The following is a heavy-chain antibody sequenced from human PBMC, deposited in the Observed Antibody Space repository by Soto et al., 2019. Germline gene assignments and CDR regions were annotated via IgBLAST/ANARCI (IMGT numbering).Heavy chain of an antibody. Sequence: QVHLVESGGGLVKPGGSLRLSCAASGFTFSDYYMHWIRQAPGKGLEWVSYISGSGDTIHYADSVQGRFTISRDNAKSSLYLQMSSLRAKDPAVYYCASVGFSASLFSDWFDPWGQGTLVTVSS. CDR1: GFTFSDYY. CDR2: ISGSGDTI. D-gene: IGHD2-2*01. V-gene: IGHV3-11*01. CDR3: ASVGFSASLFSDWFDP. J-gene: IGHJ5*02.